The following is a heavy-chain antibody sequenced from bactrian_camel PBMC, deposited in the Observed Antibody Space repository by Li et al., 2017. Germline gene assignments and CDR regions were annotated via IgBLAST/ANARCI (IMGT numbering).Heavy chain of an antibody. Sequence: VQLVESGGDLVQPGGSLRLSCAASGFTFENYYMIWVRQAPGKGLEYVASIYSDGSRTFYGDSVKGQITISRDNAKNTLYLQLNGLKPEDTALYYCAADTAFGGPETGLGYWGQGTQVTVS. J-gene: IGHJ6*01. CDR2: IYSDGSRT. CDR1: GFTFENYY. CDR3: AADTAFGGPETGLGY. D-gene: IGHD7*01. V-gene: IGHV3-2*01.